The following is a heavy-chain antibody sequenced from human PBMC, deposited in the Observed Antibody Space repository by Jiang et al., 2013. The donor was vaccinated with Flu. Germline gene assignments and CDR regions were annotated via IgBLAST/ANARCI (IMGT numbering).Heavy chain of an antibody. CDR2: IYGGNIT. J-gene: IGHJ6*02. D-gene: IGHD5-24*01. V-gene: IGHV3-66*01. Sequence: GLVQPGGSLRLSCAASGFPVSSNYMTWVRQAPGKGLEWVSVIYGGNITSYADSVKGRFTISRDNSKNTLSLQLNSLRAEDTAVYYCARVPRNGWTAGRYYYYGMDVWGQGTTVTVSS. CDR1: GFPVSSNY. CDR3: ARVPRNGWTAGRYYYYGMDV.